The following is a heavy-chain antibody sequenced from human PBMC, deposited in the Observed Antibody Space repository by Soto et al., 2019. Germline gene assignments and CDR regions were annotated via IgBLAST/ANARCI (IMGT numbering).Heavy chain of an antibody. D-gene: IGHD2-21*01. V-gene: IGHV1-18*04. CDR1: GYTFTSHG. CDR3: ARDPLRYCGSECYVVDGLDV. Sequence: GASVKVSCKASGYTFTSHGITWLRQAPGEGLEWMGWVNPSNDNANSAQGVQGRVTISTDTSTSTVYMELRSLTSDDTAVYYCARDPLRYCGSECYVVDGLDVWGQ. J-gene: IGHJ6*02. CDR2: VNPSNDNA.